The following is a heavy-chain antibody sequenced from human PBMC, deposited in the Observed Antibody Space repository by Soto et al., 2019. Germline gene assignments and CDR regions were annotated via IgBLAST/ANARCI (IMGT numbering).Heavy chain of an antibody. Sequence: QVQLVESGGGVVQPGRSLRLSCAASGFTFRTYGMHWVRQAPGKGLEWVAVISYDGNNKYYADSVKGRFTISRDNSKNTLYLQMNSLRAEDTAVYYCAKDGGDGSPGYWGQGTLVTVSS. V-gene: IGHV3-30*18. CDR1: GFTFRTYG. CDR3: AKDGGDGSPGY. CDR2: ISYDGNNK. J-gene: IGHJ4*02. D-gene: IGHD3-16*01.